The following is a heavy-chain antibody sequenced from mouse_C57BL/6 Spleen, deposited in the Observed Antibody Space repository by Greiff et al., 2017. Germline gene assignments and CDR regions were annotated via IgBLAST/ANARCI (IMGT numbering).Heavy chain of an antibody. CDR2: INYDGSST. CDR3: ARHYYGSSYCDY. CDR1: GFTFSDYY. V-gene: IGHV5-16*01. J-gene: IGHJ2*01. Sequence: EVKLMESEGGLVQPGSSMKLSCTASGFTFSDYYMAWVRQVPEKGLEWVANINYDGSSTYYLDSLKSRFIISRDNAKNILYLQMSSLKSEDTATYYCARHYYGSSYCDYWGQGTTLTVSS. D-gene: IGHD1-1*01.